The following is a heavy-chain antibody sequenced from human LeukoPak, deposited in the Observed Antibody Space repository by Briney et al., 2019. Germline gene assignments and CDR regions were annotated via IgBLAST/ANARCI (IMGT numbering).Heavy chain of an antibody. Sequence: PSETLSLTCTVSGGSISSYYWSWIRQPAGKGLEWIGRIYTSGSTNYNPSLKSRVTMSVDTSRNQFSLKPSSVTAADTAVYYCARQLLWFGEPSFDYWGQGTLVTVSS. CDR1: GGSISSYY. D-gene: IGHD3-10*01. J-gene: IGHJ4*02. CDR3: ARQLLWFGEPSFDY. V-gene: IGHV4-4*07. CDR2: IYTSGST.